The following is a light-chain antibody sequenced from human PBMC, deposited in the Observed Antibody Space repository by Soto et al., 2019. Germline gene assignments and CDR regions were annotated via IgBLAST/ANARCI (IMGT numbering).Light chain of an antibody. V-gene: IGLV2-8*01. Sequence: QSALTQPPSAXASPGQSVTISCTGTSRDVVGYESVAWYQQLPGKAPKLVVYEVKKRPHGVPDRFSGSKSGNTASLTVSGIQAEDEADYYCSSYAGSNSYVFASGTKVTVL. J-gene: IGLJ1*01. CDR2: EVK. CDR1: SRDVVGYES. CDR3: SSYAGSNSYV.